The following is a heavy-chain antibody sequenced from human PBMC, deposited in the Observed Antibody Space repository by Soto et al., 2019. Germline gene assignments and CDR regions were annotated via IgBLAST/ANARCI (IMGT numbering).Heavy chain of an antibody. Sequence: QVQLQESGPGLVKPSETLSLTCTVSGGSISSYYWSWIRQPPGKGLEWIGYIYYSGSTNYNPSLKRRVTIXXDXSXXQSSLKMSSVTAAATAVYYWARDRHRGGKGGGMYYWGQGTLVTVSS. CDR1: GGSISSYY. D-gene: IGHD2-15*01. CDR2: IYYSGST. CDR3: ARDRHRGGKGGGMYY. V-gene: IGHV4-59*01. J-gene: IGHJ4*02.